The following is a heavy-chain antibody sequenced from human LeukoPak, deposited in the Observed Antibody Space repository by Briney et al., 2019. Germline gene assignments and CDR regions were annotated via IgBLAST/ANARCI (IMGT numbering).Heavy chain of an antibody. J-gene: IGHJ4*02. V-gene: IGHV1-2*02. CDR2: INPNSGGT. D-gene: IGHD4-23*01. Sequence: ASVNVSFKASGYTFAGYYVHWVRQAPGQGLEWMGWINPNSGGTDYAQKFQGRVTMTRDTSINTAYMDLNNLRSDDTAVYYCARVLYLVGGTYFGYWGQGALVTVSS. CDR3: ARVLYLVGGTYFGY. CDR1: GYTFAGYY.